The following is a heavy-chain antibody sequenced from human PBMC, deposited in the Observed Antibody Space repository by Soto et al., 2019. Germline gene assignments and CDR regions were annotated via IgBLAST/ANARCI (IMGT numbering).Heavy chain of an antibody. CDR3: ARSPRYYTPRRCSFDY. CDR2: IYDSGTT. D-gene: IGHD3-3*01. CDR1: SYVLDSGHY. J-gene: IGHJ4*03. Sequence: SETLSLPCVVSSYVLDSGHYWGWVRQPPGKGLEWDGSIYDSGTTYYNPSLRSRVTISADTSKNQFSLSLTSVTAAHTPSYFFARSPRYYTPRRCSFDYWGPRT. V-gene: IGHV4-38-2*01.